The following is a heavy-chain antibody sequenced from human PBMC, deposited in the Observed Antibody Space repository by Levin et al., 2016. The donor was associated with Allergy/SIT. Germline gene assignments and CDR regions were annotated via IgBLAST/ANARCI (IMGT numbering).Heavy chain of an antibody. CDR3: AGDLVEQLVHEYYYYYGMDV. CDR2: INPNSGGT. V-gene: IGHV1-2*02. Sequence: ASVKVSCKASGYTFTGYYMHWVRQAPGQGLEWMGWINPNSGGTNYAQKFQGRVTMTRDTSISTAYMELSRLRSDDTAVYYCAGDLVEQLVHEYYYYYGMDVWGQGTTVTVSS. J-gene: IGHJ6*02. CDR1: GYTFTGYY. D-gene: IGHD6-6*01.